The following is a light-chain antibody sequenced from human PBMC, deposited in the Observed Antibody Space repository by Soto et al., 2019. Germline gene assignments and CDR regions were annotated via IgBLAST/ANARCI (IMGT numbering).Light chain of an antibody. J-gene: IGKJ1*01. CDR3: QQFGSSPLT. V-gene: IGKV3-20*01. CDR1: RTVTSSQ. Sequence: EIVLTQSPGTLSLSPGERATLSCRASRTVTSSQLAWYQQKPGQAPKLLIYGASRRATGIPDRFSGSGSGTDFALTISSLETEDFAVYFCQQFGSSPLTFGQGTKVEIK. CDR2: GAS.